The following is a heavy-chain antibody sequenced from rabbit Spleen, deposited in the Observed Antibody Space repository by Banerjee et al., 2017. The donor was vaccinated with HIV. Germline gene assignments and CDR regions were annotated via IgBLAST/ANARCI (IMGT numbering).Heavy chain of an antibody. V-gene: IGHV1S40*01. CDR2: IDAGSSGFS. J-gene: IGHJ4*01. CDR3: ARDLAGVIGWNFSL. Sequence: QSLEESGGDLVKPGASLTLTCIASGVSFSANSYMCWVRQAPGKGLEWVVCIDAGSSGFSYFASWAKGRFTISKTSSTTVTLQMTSLTAADTATYFCARDLAGVIGWNFSLWGQGTLVT. D-gene: IGHD4-1*01. CDR1: GVSFSANSY.